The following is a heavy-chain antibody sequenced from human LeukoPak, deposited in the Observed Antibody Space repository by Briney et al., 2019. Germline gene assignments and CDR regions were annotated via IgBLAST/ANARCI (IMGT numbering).Heavy chain of an antibody. CDR1: GFSVSSKY. V-gene: IGHV3-53*01. CDR2: IYSDGST. CDR3: ARATLDN. J-gene: IGHJ4*02. Sequence: PGGSLRLSCAASGFSVSSKYISWVRQAPGKGLEWVSVIYSDGSTKYADSVKARFTISRDNSKNTVYLQMNSLRVEDTALYYCARATLDNWGQGTLVTVSS.